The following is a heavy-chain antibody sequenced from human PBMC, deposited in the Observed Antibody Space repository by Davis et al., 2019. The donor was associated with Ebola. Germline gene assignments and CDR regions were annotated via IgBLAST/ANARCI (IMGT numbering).Heavy chain of an antibody. CDR3: ARAPMTTVTTALFYDYYMDV. D-gene: IGHD4-11*01. Sequence: GESLKISCAASGFTFSRYWMSWVRQAPGKGLEWVANINEDGSEKYYVDSVKGRFTISRDNAKNSLYLQMNSLRAEDTAVYYCARAPMTTVTTALFYDYYMDVWGKGTTVTVSS. V-gene: IGHV3-7*03. CDR2: INEDGSEK. CDR1: GFTFSRYW. J-gene: IGHJ6*03.